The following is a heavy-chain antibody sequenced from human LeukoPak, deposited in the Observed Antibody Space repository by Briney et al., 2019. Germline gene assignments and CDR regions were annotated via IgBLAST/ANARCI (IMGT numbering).Heavy chain of an antibody. CDR3: ARQTLGSYDNLTGYYIGFWFDP. J-gene: IGHJ5*02. V-gene: IGHV5-51*01. D-gene: IGHD3-9*01. CDR1: GYNFITYW. CDR2: IYPGDSDT. Sequence: GESLKISCKGSGYNFITYWIAWVRQMPGKGLEWMGIIYPGDSDTRYSPSFQGQVTISADKSISTAYLQWSSLKASDTAMYYCARQTLGSYDNLTGYYIGFWFDPWGQGTLVTVSS.